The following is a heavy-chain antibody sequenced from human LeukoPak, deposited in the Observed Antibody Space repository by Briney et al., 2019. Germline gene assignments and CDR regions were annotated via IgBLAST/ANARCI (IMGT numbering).Heavy chain of an antibody. V-gene: IGHV3-30-3*01. D-gene: IGHD2-15*01. CDR1: GFTFSSYA. CDR3: ARVGAPCSGGSCYRYCGMDV. J-gene: IGHJ6*02. CDR2: ISYDGSNK. Sequence: PGGSLRLSCAASGFTFSSYAMHWVRQAPGKGLEWVAVISYDGSNKYYADSVKGRFTISRDNSKNTLYLQMNSLRAEDTAVYYCARVGAPCSGGSCYRYCGMDVWGQGTTVTVSS.